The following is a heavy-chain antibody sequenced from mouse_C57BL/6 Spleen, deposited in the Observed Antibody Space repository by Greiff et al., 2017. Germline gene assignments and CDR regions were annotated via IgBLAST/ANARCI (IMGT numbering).Heavy chain of an antibody. V-gene: IGHV1-76*01. CDR2: IYPGSGNT. CDR1: GYTFTDYY. D-gene: IGHD1-1*01. J-gene: IGHJ4*01. CDR3: ARYYGSRLDAMDY. Sequence: QVQLQQSGAELVRPGASVKLSCKASGYTFTDYYINWVKQRPGQGLEWIARIYPGSGNTYYNEKFKGKATLTAEKSSSTAYMQLSSLTSEDSAVYFCARYYGSRLDAMDYWGQGTSVTVSS.